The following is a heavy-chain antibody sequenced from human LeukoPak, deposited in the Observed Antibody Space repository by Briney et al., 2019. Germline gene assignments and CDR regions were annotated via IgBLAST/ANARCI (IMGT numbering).Heavy chain of an antibody. V-gene: IGHV3-20*04. J-gene: IGHJ4*02. D-gene: IGHD6-19*01. CDR2: INWNGGST. Sequence: GESLRLSCAASGFTFDDYGMSWVRQAPGKGLEWVSGINWNGGSTGYADSVKGRFTISRDNAKNSLYLQMNSLRAEDTALYYCARVGSSGWYGAYDYWGQGTLVTVSS. CDR3: ARVGSSGWYGAYDY. CDR1: GFTFDDYG.